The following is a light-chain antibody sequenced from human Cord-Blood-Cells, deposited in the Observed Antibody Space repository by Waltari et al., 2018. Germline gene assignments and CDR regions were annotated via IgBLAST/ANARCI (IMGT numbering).Light chain of an antibody. CDR2: DVS. CDR1: SSDGGGYNY. J-gene: IGLJ3*02. Sequence: QSALTQPASVSGSPGQSLTISCTGTSSDGGGYNYFSWYQQHPGKAPKLMIYDVSQRPSGVSSRCAGSKSSNTASLTISGLQAEDEADYYCSSYTSSSTWVFGGGTKLPVL. CDR3: SSYTSSSTWV. V-gene: IGLV2-14*01.